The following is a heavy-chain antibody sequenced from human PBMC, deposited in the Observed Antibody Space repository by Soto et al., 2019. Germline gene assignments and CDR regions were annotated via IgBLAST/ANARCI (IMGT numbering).Heavy chain of an antibody. CDR2: ISYDGSNK. D-gene: IGHD6-13*01. Sequence: PGGSLRLSCAASGFTFSSYGMHWVRQAPGKGLEWVAVISYDGSNKYYADSVKGRSTISRDNSKSTLYLQMNSLRAEDTAVYCCAKDQRRSSWYMGGGDYWGQGT. V-gene: IGHV3-30*18. CDR1: GFTFSSYG. CDR3: AKDQRRSSWYMGGGDY. J-gene: IGHJ4*02.